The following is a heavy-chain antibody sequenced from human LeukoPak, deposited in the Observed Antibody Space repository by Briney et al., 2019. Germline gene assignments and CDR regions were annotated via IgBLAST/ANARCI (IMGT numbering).Heavy chain of an antibody. CDR2: FSGSGGST. Sequence: GGSLRLSCAASGFTFSSYAMSWVRQAPGKGLEWVSAFSGSGGSTYYADSVKGRFTISRDNSKNTLYLQMNSLRAEDTAVYYCARVPYYYDSSGSSLGAFDIWGQGTMVTVSS. CDR3: ARVPYYYDSSGSSLGAFDI. J-gene: IGHJ3*02. D-gene: IGHD3-22*01. V-gene: IGHV3-23*01. CDR1: GFTFSSYA.